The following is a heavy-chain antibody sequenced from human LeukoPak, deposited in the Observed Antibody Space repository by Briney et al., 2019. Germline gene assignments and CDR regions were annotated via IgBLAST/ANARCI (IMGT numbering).Heavy chain of an antibody. CDR2: IYYTGST. J-gene: IGHJ4*02. D-gene: IGHD5-12*01. Sequence: SETLSLTCTVSGGSVSSTSDYWGCIRQPPGKGLEWIGSIYYTGSTYYNPSLKSRVTISVDTSKNQFSLKLSSVTAADTALYYCARDRGGYAGEIDYWGQGTLVTVSS. CDR3: ARDRGGYAGEIDY. V-gene: IGHV4-39*07. CDR1: GGSVSSTSDY.